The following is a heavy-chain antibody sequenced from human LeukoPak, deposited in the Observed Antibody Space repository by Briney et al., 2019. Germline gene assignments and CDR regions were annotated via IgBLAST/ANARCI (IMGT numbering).Heavy chain of an antibody. Sequence: PSETLSLTCTVSGGSISSGGYYWSWIRQHPGKGLEWIGYIYYSGSTYYNPSLKSRVTISVDTSKNQFSLKLSSVTAADTAVYYCARDAASRGFDYWGQGTLVTVSS. V-gene: IGHV4-31*03. D-gene: IGHD2-2*01. CDR2: IYYSGST. CDR3: ARDAASRGFDY. CDR1: GGSISSGGYY. J-gene: IGHJ4*02.